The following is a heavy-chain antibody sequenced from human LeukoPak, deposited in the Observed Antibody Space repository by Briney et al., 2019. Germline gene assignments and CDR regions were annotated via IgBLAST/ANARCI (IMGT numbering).Heavy chain of an antibody. J-gene: IGHJ1*01. D-gene: IGHD3-22*01. Sequence: VGSLRLSCAASGFTFSSYAMSWVRQAPGKGLEWVSAISGSGGSTYYADSVRGRFTISRDNSKNTLYLQMNSLRAEDTAVYYCAKDRIRYYYDSSGNEYFQHWGQGTLDSVSS. CDR3: AKDRIRYYYDSSGNEYFQH. CDR2: ISGSGGST. CDR1: GFTFSSYA. V-gene: IGHV3-23*01.